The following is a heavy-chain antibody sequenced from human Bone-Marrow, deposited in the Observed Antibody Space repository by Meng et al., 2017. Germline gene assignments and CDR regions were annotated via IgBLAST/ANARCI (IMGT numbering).Heavy chain of an antibody. J-gene: IGHJ4*02. Sequence: GESLKISCTASGFTFGDYAMSWVRQAPGKGLEWVGFIRSKAYGGTTEYAASVKGRFTISRDDSKSIAYLQMNSLKTEDTAVYYCTTDIPVAPPIYWGQGTLVTVSS. D-gene: IGHD6-19*01. CDR2: IRSKAYGGTT. CDR1: GFTFGDYA. V-gene: IGHV3-49*04. CDR3: TTDIPVAPPIY.